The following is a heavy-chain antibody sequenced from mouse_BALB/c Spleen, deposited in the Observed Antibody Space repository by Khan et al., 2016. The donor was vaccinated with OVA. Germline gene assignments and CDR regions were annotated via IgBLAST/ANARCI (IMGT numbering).Heavy chain of an antibody. CDR3: ARSITTAKGGYCTMDY. V-gene: IGHV5-6*01. CDR2: ISSGGHFT. Sequence: EVELVESGGDLVKPGGSLKLSCAASGFTFSNYGMSWVRQTPDKRLEWVATISSGGHFTYYPDRVKGRFTISSDNAKITLYLQMNSLKSEDTAMYYCARSITTAKGGYCTMDYWGQGTSVTVSS. D-gene: IGHD1-2*01. CDR1: GFTFSNYG. J-gene: IGHJ4*01.